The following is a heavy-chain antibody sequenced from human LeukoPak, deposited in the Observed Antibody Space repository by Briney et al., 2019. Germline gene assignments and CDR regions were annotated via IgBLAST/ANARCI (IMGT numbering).Heavy chain of an antibody. Sequence: GGSLRLSCAASGFTFNRYWMSWVRQAPGKGLEWVANIKEDGSRKEYVNSVKGRFTISRDNAKNSLYLQMDSLRAEDTAVYYCVRSEKNYDFWTGEDYWGQGTLVTVSS. CDR3: VRSEKNYDFWTGEDY. V-gene: IGHV3-7*01. J-gene: IGHJ4*02. D-gene: IGHD3-3*01. CDR1: GFTFNRYW. CDR2: IKEDGSRK.